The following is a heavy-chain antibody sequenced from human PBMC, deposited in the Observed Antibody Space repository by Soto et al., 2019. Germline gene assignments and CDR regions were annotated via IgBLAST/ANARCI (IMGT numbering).Heavy chain of an antibody. D-gene: IGHD2-15*01. CDR1: GFTFSIYA. CDR3: AKDERRAATHFDY. CDR2: ISGSGGST. Sequence: LXLACAATGFTFSIYAMSWVRQAPVKGLEWVSAISGSGGSTYYADSVKGRFTISRDNSKNTLYLQMNSLRAEDTAVYYCAKDERRAATHFDYWGQGTLVTVSS. V-gene: IGHV3-23*01. J-gene: IGHJ4*02.